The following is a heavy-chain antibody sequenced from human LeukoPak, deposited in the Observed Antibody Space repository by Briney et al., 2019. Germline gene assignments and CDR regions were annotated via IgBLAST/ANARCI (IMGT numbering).Heavy chain of an antibody. D-gene: IGHD2-15*01. CDR3: ARGEPLGYCSGGSCYYYYYGMDV. CDR1: GYTFTGYY. Sequence: GASVKVSCKASGYTFTGYYMHWVRQAPGQGLEWMGWINPNSGGTNYAQKFQGWVTMTRDTSISTAYMEPSRLRSDDTAVYYCARGEPLGYCSGGSCYYYYYGMDVWGQGTTVTVSS. CDR2: INPNSGGT. J-gene: IGHJ6*02. V-gene: IGHV1-2*04.